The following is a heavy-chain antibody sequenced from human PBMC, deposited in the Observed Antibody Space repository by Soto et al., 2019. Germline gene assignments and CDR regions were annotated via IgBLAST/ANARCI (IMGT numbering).Heavy chain of an antibody. J-gene: IGHJ3*02. V-gene: IGHV1-3*01. CDR2: INAGNGNT. Sequence: QVQLVQSGAELKKPGASVKVSCKASGYTFTNYAMHWVRQAPGQRLEWMGWINAGNGNTQYSQKFQGRVTITRDTTARTAYLELTSLRSDDTAVYYCARAEYCSSTSCSDAFDNWGQGTLVTVSS. CDR3: ARAEYCSSTSCSDAFDN. D-gene: IGHD2-2*01. CDR1: GYTFTNYA.